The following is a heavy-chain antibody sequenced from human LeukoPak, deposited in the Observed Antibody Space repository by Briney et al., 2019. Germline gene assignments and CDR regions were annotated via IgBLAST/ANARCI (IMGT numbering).Heavy chain of an antibody. V-gene: IGHV3-23*01. CDR1: GFSFRSYA. D-gene: IGHD2/OR15-2a*01. CDR3: AKGGGWPEYYFDY. CDR2: ISNSGGTT. Sequence: GGSLRLSCAAAGFSFRSYAMSWVRQAPGKGLEWVSVISNSGGTTYYADSVKGRFTISRDNSKSTLYLQMNSLRADDTAVYYCAKGGGWPEYYFDYWGQGTLVTVSS. J-gene: IGHJ4*02.